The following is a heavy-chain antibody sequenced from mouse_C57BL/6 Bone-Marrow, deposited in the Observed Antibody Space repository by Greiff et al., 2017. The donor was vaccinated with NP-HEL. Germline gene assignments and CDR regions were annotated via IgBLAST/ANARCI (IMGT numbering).Heavy chain of an antibody. CDR1: GFSLTSYG. CDR2: IWGDGST. D-gene: IGHD1-1*01. J-gene: IGHJ1*03. Sequence: QVQPQQSGPGLVAPSQSLSITCTVSGFSLTSYGVSWVRQPPGKGLEWLGVIWGDGSTNYHSALISRLSISKDNSKSQVFLKLNSLQTDDTATYYCAIITTVAHYWYFDVWGTGTTVTVSS. V-gene: IGHV2-3*01. CDR3: AIITTVAHYWYFDV.